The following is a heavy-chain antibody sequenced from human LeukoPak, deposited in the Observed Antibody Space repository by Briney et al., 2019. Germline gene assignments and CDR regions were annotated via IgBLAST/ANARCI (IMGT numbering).Heavy chain of an antibody. CDR3: ARENGDAFDI. V-gene: IGHV4-38-2*02. CDR2: IYTSGST. CDR1: GYSISSGYY. Sequence: SETLSLTCAVSGYSISSGYYWGWIRQPPGKGLEWIGRIYTSGSTNYNPSLKSRVTMSVDTSKNQFSLKLSSVTAADTAVYYCARENGDAFDIWGQGTMVTVSS. J-gene: IGHJ3*02.